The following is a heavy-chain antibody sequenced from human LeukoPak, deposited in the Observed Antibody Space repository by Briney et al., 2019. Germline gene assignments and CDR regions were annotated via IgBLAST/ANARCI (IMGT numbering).Heavy chain of an antibody. D-gene: IGHD1-1*01. CDR3: ATDSGQLERRGGWFDP. CDR1: GYTLTELS. V-gene: IGHV1-24*01. J-gene: IGHJ5*02. CDR2: FDPEDGET. Sequence: ASVKVSCKVSGYTLTELSMHWVRQAPGKGLEWMGGFDPEDGETIYAQKFQGRVTMTEDTSTDTAYMELSSLRSEDTAVYYCATDSGQLERRGGWFDPWGQGTLVTVSS.